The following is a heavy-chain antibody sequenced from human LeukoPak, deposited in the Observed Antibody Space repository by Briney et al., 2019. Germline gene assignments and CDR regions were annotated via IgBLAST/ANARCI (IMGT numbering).Heavy chain of an antibody. D-gene: IGHD4-17*01. J-gene: IGHJ4*02. CDR1: GLTFSNYA. Sequence: GGSLRLSCAASGLTFSNYAMTWVRHAPGKGLEWVSAITGSVGSTYYADSVKGRFTISRDNSKNTLYLQMNSLRAEDTAIYYCAKDVYGDYGGLVYWGQGTLVTVSS. V-gene: IGHV3-23*01. CDR2: ITGSVGST. CDR3: AKDVYGDYGGLVY.